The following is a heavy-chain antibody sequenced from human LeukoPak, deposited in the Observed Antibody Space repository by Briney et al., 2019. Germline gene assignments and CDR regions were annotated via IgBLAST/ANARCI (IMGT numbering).Heavy chain of an antibody. Sequence: GGSLRLSCAASGFTVSNNYMSWVRQAPGKGLEWVSVIYSGGTTYYADSVKGRFTISRDNSKNTLYLQMNSLRAEDTAVYYCALVGAATPDDAFDIWGKGTMVTVSS. D-gene: IGHD1-26*01. V-gene: IGHV3-53*01. CDR3: ALVGAATPDDAFDI. CDR1: GFTVSNNY. CDR2: IYSGGTT. J-gene: IGHJ3*02.